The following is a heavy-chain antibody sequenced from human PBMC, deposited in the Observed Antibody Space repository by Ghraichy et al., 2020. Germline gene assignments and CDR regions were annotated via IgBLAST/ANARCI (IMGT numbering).Heavy chain of an antibody. J-gene: IGHJ4*02. Sequence: ASVKVSCKASGYAFINYAVHWVRQAPGQRPEWMGWITAGNDYTTYSQKFQGRVTISRDTAASTAYMELGSLRSEDTAVYYCARNPANTVIYDYWGQGTLVTVSS. D-gene: IGHD3-16*02. V-gene: IGHV1-3*01. CDR2: ITAGNDYT. CDR1: GYAFINYA. CDR3: ARNPANTVIYDY.